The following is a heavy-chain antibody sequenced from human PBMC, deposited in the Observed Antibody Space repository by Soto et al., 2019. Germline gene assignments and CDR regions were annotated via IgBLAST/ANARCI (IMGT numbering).Heavy chain of an antibody. CDR1: GYSFTSYW. CDR2: IYPGDSDT. V-gene: IGHV5-51*01. D-gene: IGHD2-15*01. J-gene: IGHJ3*02. Sequence: GESLKVSCKGSGYSFTSYWIGWVRQMPGKGLEWMGIIYPGDSDTRYSPSFQGQVTISADKSISTAYLQWSSLKASDTAMYYCASAVYCSGGSCYPDAFDIWGQRTMVTVSS. CDR3: ASAVYCSGGSCYPDAFDI.